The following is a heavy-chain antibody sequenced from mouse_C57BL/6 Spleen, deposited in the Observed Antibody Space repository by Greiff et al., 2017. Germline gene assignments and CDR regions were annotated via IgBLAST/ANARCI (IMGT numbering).Heavy chain of an antibody. CDR2: INPKNGGT. V-gene: IGHV1-26*01. CDR1: GYTFTDYY. J-gene: IGHJ3*01. Sequence: EVKLQQSGPELVRPGASVKMSCKASGYTFTDYYMNWVKQSHGKGLEWIGAINPKNGGTGYNQKFKGKATVTVDKSSSTAYMELRILTSEDSAVYYCARSERTWFAYWGQGTLVTVSA. CDR3: ARSERTWFAY.